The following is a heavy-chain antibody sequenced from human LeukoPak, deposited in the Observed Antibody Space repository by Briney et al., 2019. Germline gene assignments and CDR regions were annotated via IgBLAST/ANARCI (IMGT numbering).Heavy chain of an antibody. CDR2: ISGSGTGGRT. CDR3: AKAGSIRFDY. J-gene: IGHJ4*02. V-gene: IGHV3-23*01. Sequence: GGSLRLSCAASGFTFLTYAMSWVRRAPGKGLEWVSGISGSGTGGRTYYADSVKGRFTISRDNSKNTLYLQMNSLRAEDTAVYYCAKAGSIRFDYWGQGTLVTVSS. CDR1: GFTFLTYA. D-gene: IGHD1-26*01.